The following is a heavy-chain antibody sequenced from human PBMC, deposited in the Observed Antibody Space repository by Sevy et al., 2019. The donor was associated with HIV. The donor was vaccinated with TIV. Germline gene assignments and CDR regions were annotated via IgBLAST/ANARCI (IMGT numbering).Heavy chain of an antibody. CDR3: AITKDYYDNSGYPFDY. V-gene: IGHV1-24*01. CDR2: FDPEDGKT. CDR1: GYTLTKLS. J-gene: IGHJ4*02. D-gene: IGHD3-22*01. Sequence: ASVKVSCKVSGYTLTKLSMHWVRQAPGKGREWMGTFDPEDGKTIYAQKFQGRVTMTGDTSIDTAYMELSSLRSEDTAVFYCAITKDYYDNSGYPFDYWGQGTLVTVSS.